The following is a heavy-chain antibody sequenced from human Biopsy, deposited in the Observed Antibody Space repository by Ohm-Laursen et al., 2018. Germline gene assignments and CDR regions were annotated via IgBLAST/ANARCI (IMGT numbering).Heavy chain of an antibody. Sequence: SETLSLTCTLSGDSITCSYWSWIRQSPGKGLEWIGHVFDRGTTNYNPSVRSRFTMSEDTSTKQFSLKMTTVTAADTAIYYCAHGSGSYYKWDFWGRGILVTVSS. CDR2: VFDRGTT. D-gene: IGHD3-10*01. CDR3: AHGSGSYYKWDF. CDR1: GDSITCSY. V-gene: IGHV4-59*08. J-gene: IGHJ4*02.